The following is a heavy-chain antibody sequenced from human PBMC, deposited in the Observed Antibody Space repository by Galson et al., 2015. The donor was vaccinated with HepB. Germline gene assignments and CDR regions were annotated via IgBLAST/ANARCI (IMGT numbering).Heavy chain of an antibody. V-gene: IGHV4-31*03. CDR1: GDSINNGAFS. J-gene: IGHJ4*02. CDR2: ILYSGNT. Sequence: TLSLTCSVSGDSINNGAFSWSWIRQDPGKALEWIGHILYSGNTYYNPSLESRVKMSIDTSKNQFYLKLTSVTAADAAVYYCARERISYGSIGLDYWGQGILVTVSS. CDR3: ARERISYGSIGLDY. D-gene: IGHD5-18*01.